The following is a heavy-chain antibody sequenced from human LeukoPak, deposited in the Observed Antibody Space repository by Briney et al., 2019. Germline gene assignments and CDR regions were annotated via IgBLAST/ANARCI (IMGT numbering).Heavy chain of an antibody. CDR2: ISYSSSTI. Sequence: PGGSLRLSCAAPGFTFSSYSMNWVRQAPGKGLEWVSYISYSSSTIYYADSVKGRFTISRDNAKNSLYLQMNSLRAEDTAVYYCARAELDTSSGCDYWGQGTLVTVSS. CDR3: ARAELDTSSGCDY. V-gene: IGHV3-48*01. J-gene: IGHJ4*02. CDR1: GFTFSSYS. D-gene: IGHD6-19*01.